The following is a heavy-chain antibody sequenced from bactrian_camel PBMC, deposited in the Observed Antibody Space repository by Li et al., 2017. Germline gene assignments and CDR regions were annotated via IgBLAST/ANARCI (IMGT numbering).Heavy chain of an antibody. CDR1: GASRDTYLLYC. V-gene: IGHV3-3*01. CDR3: AAGPRNEWCSDRIFQAMLVSGN. CDR2: IHTLGGTT. Sequence: HVQLVESGGESVQPGGSLRLSCAASGASRDTYLLYCLGWFRQAPGKEREGVAAIHTLGGTTWYGDSVKGRFTISKDNAKNTVYLQMNNLKPEDTAMYYCAAGPRNEWCSDRIFQAMLVSGNWGQGTQVTVS. J-gene: IGHJ4*01. D-gene: IGHD1*01.